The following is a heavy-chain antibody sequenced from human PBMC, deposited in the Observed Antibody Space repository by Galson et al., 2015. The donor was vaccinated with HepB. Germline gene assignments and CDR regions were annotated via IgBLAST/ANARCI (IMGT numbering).Heavy chain of an antibody. J-gene: IGHJ4*02. V-gene: IGHV4-34*01. D-gene: IGHD5-12*01. CDR2: INHSGST. Sequence: SETLSLTCAVYGGSFSGYYWSWIRQPPGKGLEWIGEINHSGSTNYNPSLKSRVTISVDTSKNQFSLKLSSVTAADTAVYYCARGMDIVDYWGQGTLVTVSS. CDR3: ARGMDIVDY. CDR1: GGSFSGYY.